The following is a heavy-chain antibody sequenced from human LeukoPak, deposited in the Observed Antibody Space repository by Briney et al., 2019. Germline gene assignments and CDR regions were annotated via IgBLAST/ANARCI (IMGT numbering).Heavy chain of an antibody. CDR3: ARDGSGYSGYDDFDY. CDR2: ISSSSSYI. D-gene: IGHD5-12*01. J-gene: IGHJ4*02. Sequence: PGGSLRLSCAASGFTFSSYAMNWVRQAPGKGLEWVSSISSSSSYIYYADSVKGRFTISRDNAKNSLFLQMNSLRAEDTAVYYCARDGSGYSGYDDFDYWGQGTLVTVSS. CDR1: GFTFSSYA. V-gene: IGHV3-21*01.